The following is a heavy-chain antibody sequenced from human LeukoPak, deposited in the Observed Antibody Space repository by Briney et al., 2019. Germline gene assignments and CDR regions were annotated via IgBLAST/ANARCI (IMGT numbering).Heavy chain of an antibody. CDR2: IDGSGST. V-gene: IGHV4-4*07. D-gene: IGHD6-19*01. Sequence: SETLSLTCTVSGGSISTYYWSWIRQPPGKGLEWIGRIDGSGSTTFSPSLRSRVTMSVDSSKSQISLNLNSVTAADTAMYYCARSPLSSSGWYRADYWGQGTLVTVSS. CDR1: GGSISTYY. CDR3: ARSPLSSSGWYRADY. J-gene: IGHJ4*02.